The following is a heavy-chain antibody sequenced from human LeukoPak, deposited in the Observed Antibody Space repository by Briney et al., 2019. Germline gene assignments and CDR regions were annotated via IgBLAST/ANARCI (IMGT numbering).Heavy chain of an antibody. J-gene: IGHJ5*02. CDR2: INPSGGST. Sequence: ASVKVSCKASGYTFTSYYMHWVRQAPGQGLEWMGIINPSGGSTTYAQKFQGRVTITRETSTSTVYMELSSLRSEDTAVYYCATDFDILTGYSNWYDPWGQGTLVTVSS. D-gene: IGHD3-9*01. CDR3: ATDFDILTGYSNWYDP. CDR1: GYTFTSYY. V-gene: IGHV1-46*01.